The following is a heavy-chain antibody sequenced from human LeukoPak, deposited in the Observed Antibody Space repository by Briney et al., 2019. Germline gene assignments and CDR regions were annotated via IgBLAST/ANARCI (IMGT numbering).Heavy chain of an antibody. Sequence: GSLRLSCAASGFTFSSYSMNWVRQAPGKGLEWVSSISTSSSYIYYADSVKGRFTISRDNAKKSLYLEMNSLRAEDTAVYYCARGFEVIADSSGYDYWGQGILVIVSS. CDR1: GFTFSSYS. V-gene: IGHV3-21*01. CDR2: ISTSSSYI. J-gene: IGHJ4*02. CDR3: ARGFEVIADSSGYDY. D-gene: IGHD3-22*01.